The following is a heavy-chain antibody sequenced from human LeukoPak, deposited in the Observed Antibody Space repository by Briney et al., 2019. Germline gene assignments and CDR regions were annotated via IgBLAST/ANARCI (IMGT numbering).Heavy chain of an antibody. CDR1: GLTFSSYS. Sequence: GGSLRLSCAASGLTFSSYSMNWVRQAPGKGLEWVSSISSSSSYIYYADSVKGRFTISRDNAKNSLHLQMNSLRAEDTAVYYCARDRGGYNPHRYFDYWGQGTLVTVSS. D-gene: IGHD5-24*01. CDR3: ARDRGGYNPHRYFDY. CDR2: ISSSSSYI. J-gene: IGHJ4*02. V-gene: IGHV3-21*01.